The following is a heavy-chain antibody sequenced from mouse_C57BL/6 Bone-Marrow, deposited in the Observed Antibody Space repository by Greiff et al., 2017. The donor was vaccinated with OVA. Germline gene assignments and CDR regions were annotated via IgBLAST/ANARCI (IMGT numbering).Heavy chain of an antibody. D-gene: IGHD2-2*01. J-gene: IGHJ1*03. V-gene: IGHV3-1*01. Sequence: EVMLVESGPGMVKPSQSLSLTCTVTGYSITSGYDWHWIRHFPGNKLEWMGYISYSGSTNYNPSLKSRISITHDTSKNHFFLKLNSVTTEDTATYYCARGLPYWYFDVWGTGTTVTVSS. CDR3: ARGLPYWYFDV. CDR1: GYSITSGYD. CDR2: ISYSGST.